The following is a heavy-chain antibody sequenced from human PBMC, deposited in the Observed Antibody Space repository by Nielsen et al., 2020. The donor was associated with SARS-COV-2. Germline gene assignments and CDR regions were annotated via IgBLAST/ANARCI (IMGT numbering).Heavy chain of an antibody. J-gene: IGHJ4*02. D-gene: IGHD6-6*01. V-gene: IGHV1-18*04. CDR2: ISNYSGNR. Sequence: ASVKVSCKASGYTFTDNAINWVRQAPGQGLEWMGWISNYSGNRNYARKFQGRVTMTEDTSTDTAYMELSSLRSEDTAVYYCATDDPTASNPEFDYWGQGTLVTVSS. CDR3: ATDDPTASNPEFDY. CDR1: GYTFTDNA.